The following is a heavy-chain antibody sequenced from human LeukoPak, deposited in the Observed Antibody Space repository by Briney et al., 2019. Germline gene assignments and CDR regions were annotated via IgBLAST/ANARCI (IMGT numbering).Heavy chain of an antibody. CDR3: ARVGGWDYFDY. CDR2: INHSGST. V-gene: IGHV4-34*01. D-gene: IGHD6-19*01. Sequence: SETLSLTCAVYGGSFSGYYWSWIRQPPGKGLEWIGEINHSGSTNYNPSLKSRVTISVDKSKNQFSLKLSSVTAANTAVYYCARVGGWDYFDYWGQGTLVTVSS. J-gene: IGHJ4*02. CDR1: GGSFSGYY.